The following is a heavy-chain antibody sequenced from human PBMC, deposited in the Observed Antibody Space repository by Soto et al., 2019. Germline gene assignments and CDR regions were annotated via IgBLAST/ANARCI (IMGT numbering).Heavy chain of an antibody. Sequence: QVHLVQSGAEVKKPGASVKVSCKASGYTFTRYAMHWVRQAPGQRPEWMGWINAGNGDTKYSEKLQGRVTFTRDTSASTTYMELSSLRSEDTAVYYCARNSYISGDHDSYYFDYWGQGTLVTVSS. D-gene: IGHD2-21*02. CDR1: GYTFTRYA. CDR2: INAGNGDT. CDR3: ARNSYISGDHDSYYFDY. V-gene: IGHV1-3*01. J-gene: IGHJ4*02.